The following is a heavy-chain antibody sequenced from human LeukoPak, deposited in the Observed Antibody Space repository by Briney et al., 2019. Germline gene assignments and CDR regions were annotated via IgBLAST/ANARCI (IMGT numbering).Heavy chain of an antibody. Sequence: GGSLRLSCAASGFTFDDYAMHWVRHAPGKGLEWVSGISWNSGSIGYADSVKGRFTISRDNAKNSLYLQMNSLRAEDTALYYCAKAIAVADYYFDYWGQGTLVTVSS. CDR1: GFTFDDYA. V-gene: IGHV3-9*01. CDR2: ISWNSGSI. CDR3: AKAIAVADYYFDY. J-gene: IGHJ4*02. D-gene: IGHD6-19*01.